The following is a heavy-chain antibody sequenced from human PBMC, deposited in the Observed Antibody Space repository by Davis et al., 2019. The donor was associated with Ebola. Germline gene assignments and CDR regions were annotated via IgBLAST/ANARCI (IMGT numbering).Heavy chain of an antibody. CDR1: GFSLSPSGVG. Sequence: SGSTLVKPTPSLTLTCTFSGFSLSPSGVGVGWIRQPPGKALEWLALIYWDDDKRYSPPLKSRLTITKDASKNQVVLTMTNMDPVDTATYYGAHRRVSGWCFDYWGQGTLVTVSS. V-gene: IGHV2-5*02. D-gene: IGHD6-13*01. CDR2: IYWDDDK. CDR3: AHRRVSGWCFDY. J-gene: IGHJ4*02.